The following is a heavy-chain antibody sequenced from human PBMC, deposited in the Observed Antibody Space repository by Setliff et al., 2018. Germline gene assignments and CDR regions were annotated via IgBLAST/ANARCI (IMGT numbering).Heavy chain of an antibody. CDR3: ARSPPNRGVGQGHYMDV. D-gene: IGHD1-26*01. CDR1: GYIFNTFG. Sequence: ASVKVSCKASGYIFNTFGISWVRRAPGQGLDWMGWISPYNGDTKSAQKFQGRVTMTIDTSTSTAYVEVRSLTSDDTAVYYCARSPPNRGVGQGHYMDVWGIGTTVTVSS. J-gene: IGHJ6*03. CDR2: ISPYNGDT. V-gene: IGHV1-18*01.